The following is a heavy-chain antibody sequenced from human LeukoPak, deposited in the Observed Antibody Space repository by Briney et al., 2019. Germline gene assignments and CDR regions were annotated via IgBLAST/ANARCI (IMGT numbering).Heavy chain of an antibody. CDR2: IYPGDSDT. Sequence: GESLKISCKASGYSFTSYWIGWVRQMPGKGLEWMGIIYPGDSDTRYRPSFQGQVTISVDKSITTAYLQWSSLKASDSAIYFCATQPSLGYWGQGTLVTVSS. CDR1: GYSFTSYW. D-gene: IGHD1-26*01. V-gene: IGHV5-51*01. J-gene: IGHJ4*02. CDR3: ATQPSLGY.